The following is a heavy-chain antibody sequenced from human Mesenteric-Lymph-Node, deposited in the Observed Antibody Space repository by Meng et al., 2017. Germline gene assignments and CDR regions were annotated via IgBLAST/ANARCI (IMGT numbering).Heavy chain of an antibody. D-gene: IGHD3-10*01. CDR1: GGSISSYY. V-gene: IGHV4-59*01. CDR3: ARDRELGW. Sequence: GSLRLSCTVSGGSISSYYWSWIRQPPGKGLEWIGYNQYSGSANYNPSLKSRVTISLDTSKNQFSLKLSSVTAADTAVYFCARDRELGWWSQGTLVTVSS. CDR2: NQYSGSA. J-gene: IGHJ4*02.